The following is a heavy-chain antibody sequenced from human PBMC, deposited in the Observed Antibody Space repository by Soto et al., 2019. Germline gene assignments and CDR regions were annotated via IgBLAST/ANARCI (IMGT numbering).Heavy chain of an antibody. J-gene: IGHJ6*02. CDR1: GGSISSGGYY. CDR2: IYTSGST. Sequence: GPGTSSGTLSLTCTISGGSISSGGYYWSWIRQPVGQGLEWIGHIYTSGSTTYNPSLKKRVTMSVDTSKNQFSPRLSSVTAADTAVYYCAREGLDWSVEGMDVWGRGTTVTVSS. CDR3: AREGLDWSVEGMDV. V-gene: IGHV4-61*02. D-gene: IGHD3-9*01.